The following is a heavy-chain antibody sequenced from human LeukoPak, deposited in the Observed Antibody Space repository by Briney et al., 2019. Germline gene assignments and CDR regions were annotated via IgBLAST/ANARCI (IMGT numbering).Heavy chain of an antibody. CDR3: ARDRNTKGYCSGGSCYWFDP. CDR2: IKQDGSEK. CDR1: GFTFSSYW. V-gene: IGHV3-7*01. D-gene: IGHD2-15*01. J-gene: IGHJ5*02. Sequence: GGSLKLSCAASGFTFSSYWMSWVRQAPGKGLEWVANIKQDGSEKYYVDSVKGRFTISRDNAKNSLYLQMNSLRAEDTAVCYCARDRNTKGYCSGGSCYWFDPWGQGTLVTVSS.